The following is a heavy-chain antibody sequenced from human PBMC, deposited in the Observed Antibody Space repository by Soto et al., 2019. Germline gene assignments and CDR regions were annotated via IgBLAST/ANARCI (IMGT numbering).Heavy chain of an antibody. CDR1: GFSFSNYN. J-gene: IGHJ3*01. CDR2: ISSDNITK. V-gene: IGHV3-48*02. D-gene: IGHD2-21*01. CDR3: ARNVDL. Sequence: GGSLRLSCVASGFSFSNYNMNWVRQAPGKGLEWLSYISSDNITKYYADSVRGRFTISRDSAKNSLYLQMNSLRDEDTAVYFCARNVDLWGQGTMVTVSS.